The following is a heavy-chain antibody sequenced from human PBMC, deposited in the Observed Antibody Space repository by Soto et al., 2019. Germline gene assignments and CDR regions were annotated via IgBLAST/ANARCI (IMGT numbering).Heavy chain of an antibody. CDR1: GYTFSRYA. D-gene: IGHD6-19*01. J-gene: IGHJ4*02. CDR3: ARDHYTSGWGDS. Sequence: QVQLVQSGTEVKKPGASVKVSCKASGYTFSRYAIHWVRQAPGQRLEWMGWIDAGNGNTKYSEKFQGRVTISRDTAARTAYMELSSLRSDDTAVYYCARDHYTSGWGDSWGQGTLVTVSS. CDR2: IDAGNGNT. V-gene: IGHV1-3*01.